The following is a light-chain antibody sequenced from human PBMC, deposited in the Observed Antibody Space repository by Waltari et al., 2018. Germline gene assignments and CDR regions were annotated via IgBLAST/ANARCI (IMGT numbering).Light chain of an antibody. CDR1: QKIYTY. Sequence: DIQMTQSPSSLSASVGDRVTITCRASQKIYTYLNWYQQKAGKAPNLLISSVYTLQSGVPSRFSGSGSGTEFTLTISSLQPEDFATYFCQQSYNTPPMYTFGQGTKLELK. V-gene: IGKV1-39*01. J-gene: IGKJ2*01. CDR2: SVY. CDR3: QQSYNTPPMYT.